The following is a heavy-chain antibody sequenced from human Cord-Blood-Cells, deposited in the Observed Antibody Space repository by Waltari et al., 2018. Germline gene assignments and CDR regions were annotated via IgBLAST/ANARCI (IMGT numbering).Heavy chain of an antibody. D-gene: IGHD3-9*01. CDR2: IWYDGSNK. J-gene: IGHJ4*02. CDR1: GFTFSSYG. CDR3: ARDMNYDILTGYYKGGFDY. V-gene: IGHV3-33*01. Sequence: QVQLVESGGGVVQPGRSLRLSCAASGFTFSSYGMHWVRQAPVKGLEWVAVIWYDGSNKYYADSVKGRFTISRDNSKNTLYLQMNSLRAEDTAVYYCARDMNYDILTGYYKGGFDYWGQGTLVTVSS.